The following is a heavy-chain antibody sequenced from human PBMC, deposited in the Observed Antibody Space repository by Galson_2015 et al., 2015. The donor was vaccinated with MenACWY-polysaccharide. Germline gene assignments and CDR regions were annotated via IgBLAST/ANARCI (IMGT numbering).Heavy chain of an antibody. CDR1: GFSFSSYA. V-gene: IGHV3-9*01. D-gene: IGHD2/OR15-2a*01. J-gene: IGHJ3*02. Sequence: SLRLSCAASGFSFSSYAMSWARQAPGKGLEWVSAISWNSGSIGYADSVKGRFTISRDNAKNSLYLQMNSLRAEDTALYYCAKAILHLDAFDIWGQGTMVTVSS. CDR2: ISWNSGSI. CDR3: AKAILHLDAFDI.